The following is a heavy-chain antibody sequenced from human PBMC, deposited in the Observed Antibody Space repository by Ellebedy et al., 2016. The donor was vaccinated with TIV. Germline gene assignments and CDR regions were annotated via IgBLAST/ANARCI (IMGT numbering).Heavy chain of an antibody. Sequence: ASVKVSCXASGYTFTSYAMHWVRQAPGQRLEWMGWINAGNGNTKYSQKFQGRVTITRDTSASTAYMELSSLRSEDTAVYYCASCISLYCSSTSCYDVSCYYGMDVWGQGTTVTVSS. J-gene: IGHJ6*02. V-gene: IGHV1-3*01. CDR1: GYTFTSYA. CDR3: ASCISLYCSSTSCYDVSCYYGMDV. CDR2: INAGNGNT. D-gene: IGHD2-2*01.